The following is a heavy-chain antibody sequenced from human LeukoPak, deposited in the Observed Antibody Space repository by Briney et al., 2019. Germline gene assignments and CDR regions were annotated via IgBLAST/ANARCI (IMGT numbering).Heavy chain of an antibody. CDR1: GGSISSYY. J-gene: IGHJ4*02. D-gene: IGHD3-22*01. V-gene: IGHV4-59*01. Sequence: PSETLSLTCTVSGGSISSYYWSWIRQPPGKGLEWIGYIYYSGSTNYNPSLKSRVTISADTSKNQFSLKLSSVTAADTAVYYCARYYYGSSGYYVLDYWGQGTLVTVSS. CDR3: ARYYYGSSGYYVLDY. CDR2: IYYSGST.